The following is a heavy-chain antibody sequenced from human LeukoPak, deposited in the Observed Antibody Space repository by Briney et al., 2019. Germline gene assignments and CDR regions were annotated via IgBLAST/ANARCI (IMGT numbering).Heavy chain of an antibody. D-gene: IGHD6-13*01. Sequence: PGGSLRLSCAASGFTFDDYGMSWVRQAPGKGLEWVSGINWNGGSTGYADSVKGRFTISRDNAKNSLYLQMNSLRAEDMALYYCAKGSSSLWAQPLGGYWGQGTLVTVSS. CDR2: INWNGGST. J-gene: IGHJ4*02. V-gene: IGHV3-20*04. CDR3: AKGSSSLWAQPLGGY. CDR1: GFTFDDYG.